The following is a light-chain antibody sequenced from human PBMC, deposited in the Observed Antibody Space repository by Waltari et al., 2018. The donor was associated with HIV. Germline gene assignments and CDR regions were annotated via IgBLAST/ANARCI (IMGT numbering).Light chain of an antibody. CDR3: QSYDSDSLV. V-gene: IGLV6-57*01. J-gene: IGLJ3*02. Sequence: NFMLTQPHSVPASKGETVTISCTHSSGSVAANFVQWFQHRPGSSPTTVIYEDNESPAGVPDRFSGSIDSSSSSSSVSAFLTISGLKTEDEASYSGQSYDSDSLVFGGGTRLTVL. CDR2: EDN. CDR1: SGSVAANF.